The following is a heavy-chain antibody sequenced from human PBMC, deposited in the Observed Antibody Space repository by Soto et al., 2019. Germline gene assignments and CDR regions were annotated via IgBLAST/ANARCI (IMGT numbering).Heavy chain of an antibody. CDR3: ARGAGFDI. CDR2: INHSGST. V-gene: IGHV4-34*01. CDR1: GGSFSGYY. J-gene: IGHJ3*02. Sequence: QVQLQQWGAGLLKPSETLSLTCAVYGGSFSGYYWSWIRQPPGKGLEWIGEINHSGSTNYNPSLKSRVTISVDTSKNQFSLKLSSVTAADTAVYYCARGAGFDIWGQGTMVTVSS.